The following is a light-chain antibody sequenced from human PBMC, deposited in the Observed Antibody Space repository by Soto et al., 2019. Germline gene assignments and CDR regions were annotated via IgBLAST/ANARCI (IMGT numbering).Light chain of an antibody. J-gene: IGKJ1*01. CDR3: QQYNNWPSWT. V-gene: IGKV3-15*01. CDR2: GAS. CDR1: QSVSSN. Sequence: EIMLTQSPGTLSLSPGERATLSCRASQSVSSNLAWYQQKPGQAPRLLIYGASTRATGIPARFSGSGSGTEFTLTISSLQSEDFAVYYCQQYNNWPSWTFGQRTKVAIK.